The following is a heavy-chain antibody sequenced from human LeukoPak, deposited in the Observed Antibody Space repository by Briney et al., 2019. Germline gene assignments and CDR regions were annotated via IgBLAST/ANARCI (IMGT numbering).Heavy chain of an antibody. V-gene: IGHV3-69-1*01. CDR2: ISSRSYT. J-gene: IGHJ4*02. Sequence: GGSLRLSCAASGFSFSVYSMNWVRQAPGKGLEWASSISSRSYTDYADSVRGRFTISRDNAKNSLFLQMNSLRAEDTAVYYCASYGGFTSATLVDLLWGQGTLVTVSS. D-gene: IGHD4-23*01. CDR3: ASYGGFTSATLVDLL. CDR1: GFSFSVYS.